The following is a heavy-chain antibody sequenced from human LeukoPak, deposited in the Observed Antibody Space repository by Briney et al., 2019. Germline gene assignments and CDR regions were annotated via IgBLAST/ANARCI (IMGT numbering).Heavy chain of an antibody. CDR2: ISYDGSNQ. V-gene: IGHV3-30-3*01. CDR1: GFTVSSYA. J-gene: IGHJ5*02. CDR3: ARDKLLEYGNWFDP. Sequence: GSLRLSCAASGFTVSSYAMHWVRQAPGKGLEWVAFISYDGSNQYYPDSVQGRFTVSRDNSKNTLYLQMNSLRVDDAAVYYCARDKLLEYGNWFDPWGQGTLVTVSS. D-gene: IGHD4/OR15-4a*01.